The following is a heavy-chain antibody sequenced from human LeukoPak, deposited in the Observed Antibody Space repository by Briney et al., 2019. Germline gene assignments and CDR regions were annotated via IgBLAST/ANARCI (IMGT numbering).Heavy chain of an antibody. CDR2: IYPGDSGT. J-gene: IGHJ6*03. Sequence: GESLKISCKASGYSFTSYWIGWVRQMPGKGLEWMGIIYPGDSGTRYSPSFQGQVTISADKSTSTAYLQWSSLKASDTAMYYCARQFSGVRERGYYYYYMDVWGKGTTVTVSS. CDR1: GYSFTSYW. CDR3: ARQFSGVRERGYYYYYMDV. D-gene: IGHD3-10*01. V-gene: IGHV5-51*01.